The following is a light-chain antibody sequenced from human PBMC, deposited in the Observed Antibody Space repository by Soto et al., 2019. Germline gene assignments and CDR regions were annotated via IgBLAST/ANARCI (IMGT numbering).Light chain of an antibody. CDR1: SSDIGGSNY. Sequence: QSALTQPASVSGSPGQTVIISCTGTSSDIGGSNYVSWYQQHPGRAPKLILFDVSTRPSKIPYRFSGSKSDNTASLTISGLQADDEADYCCSSYSSSSTLVLFGGGTKVTVL. CDR2: DVS. V-gene: IGLV2-14*03. J-gene: IGLJ2*01. CDR3: SSYSSSSTLVL.